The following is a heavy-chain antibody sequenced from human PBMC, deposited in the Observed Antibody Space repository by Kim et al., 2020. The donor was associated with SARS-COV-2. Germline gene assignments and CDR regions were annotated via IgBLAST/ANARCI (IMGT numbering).Heavy chain of an antibody. CDR2: ISYDGSNK. D-gene: IGHD3-9*01. V-gene: IGHV3-30*04. J-gene: IGHJ6*02. CDR3: ARDLQVSTYYDILTGYYKVRLYYYYGMDV. CDR1: GFTFSSYA. Sequence: GGSLRLSCAASGFTFSSYAMHWVRQAPGKGLEWVAVISYDGSNKYYADSVKGRFTISRDNSKNTLYLQMNSLRAEDTAVYYCARDLQVSTYYDILTGYYKVRLYYYYGMDVWGQGTTVTVSS.